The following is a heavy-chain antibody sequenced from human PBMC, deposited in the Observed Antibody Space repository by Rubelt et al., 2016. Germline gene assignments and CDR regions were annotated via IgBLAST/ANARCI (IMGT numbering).Heavy chain of an antibody. CDR3: ARVITGSSGWSA. Sequence: VQLVESGGGLVKPGGSLRLSCAASGFTFSSYVMSWVRQAPGKGLEWVSAISGSGGSTYYADSVKGRFTISRDNSKNTLYLQMNSLRAEDTAVYYGARVITGSSGWSAGGQGTLVTVSS. D-gene: IGHD6-19*01. J-gene: IGHJ4*02. CDR2: ISGSGGST. V-gene: IGHV3-23*04. CDR1: GFTFSSYV.